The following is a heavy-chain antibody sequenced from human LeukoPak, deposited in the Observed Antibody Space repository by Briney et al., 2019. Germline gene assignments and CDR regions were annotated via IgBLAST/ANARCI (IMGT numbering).Heavy chain of an antibody. CDR1: GGSFSGCY. CDR2: IFYTGNT. J-gene: IGHJ4*02. D-gene: IGHD5-24*01. V-gene: IGHV4-34*12. Sequence: SETLSLTCAVYGGSFSGCYWGWIRQPPGKGLEWIGGIFYTGNTYDNPSLKSRVTISVDTSKNQFSLRLSSVTAADTAVYYCARHRSGWLQSSFDYWGQGTLVTVSS. CDR3: ARHRSGWLQSSFDY.